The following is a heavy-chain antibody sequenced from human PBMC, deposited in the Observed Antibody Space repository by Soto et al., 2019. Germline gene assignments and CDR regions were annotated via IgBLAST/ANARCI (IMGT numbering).Heavy chain of an antibody. D-gene: IGHD3-22*01. CDR1: GSTFTSYY. Sequence: ASVKVSCKAPGSTFTSYYMHWVRHAPGQGLEWMGIINPSGGSTSYAQKFQGRVTMTRDTSTSTVYMELSSLRSEDTAVYYCARARRHFYDSSGYWDFQHWGQGTLVTVSS. CDR3: ARARRHFYDSSGYWDFQH. J-gene: IGHJ1*01. V-gene: IGHV1-46*01. CDR2: INPSGGST.